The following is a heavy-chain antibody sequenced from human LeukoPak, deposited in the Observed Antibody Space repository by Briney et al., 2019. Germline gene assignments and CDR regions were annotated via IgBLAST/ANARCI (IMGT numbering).Heavy chain of an antibody. CDR2: IYSGGSK. Sequence: GGSLRLSCAASGFTVSSNYMSWVRQAPGKGLEWVSVIYSGGSKYYADSVKGRFTISRDNSKNTLYLQMNSLRAEDTAVYYCASIAAAGGYFDYWGQGTLVTVSS. CDR3: ASIAAAGGYFDY. CDR1: GFTVSSNY. D-gene: IGHD6-13*01. J-gene: IGHJ4*02. V-gene: IGHV3-66*01.